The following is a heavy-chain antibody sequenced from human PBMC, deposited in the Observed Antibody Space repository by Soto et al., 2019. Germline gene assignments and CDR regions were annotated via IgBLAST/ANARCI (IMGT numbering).Heavy chain of an antibody. CDR2: IFHSGRT. J-gene: IGHJ4*02. CDR1: GGSMSNYY. CDR3: ASGLRLGPFDY. V-gene: IGHV4-4*09. Sequence: QVQLQESGPGLVKPSETLSLTCTVSGGSMSNYYWTWIRQPPGKGLEWIGNIFHSGRTNHNPTLKSRVSISIDTSQSQFSLRLDSVTAADSAIYYCASGLRLGPFDYWGQGTVVSVAS. D-gene: IGHD3-16*01.